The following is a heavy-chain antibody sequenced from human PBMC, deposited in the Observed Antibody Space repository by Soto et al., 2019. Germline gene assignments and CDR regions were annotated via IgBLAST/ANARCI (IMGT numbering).Heavy chain of an antibody. CDR1: VFTFSNYA. CDR3: AKDPAYSSPTVFDY. CDR2: ISDSGGST. V-gene: IGHV3-23*01. Sequence: GSLRLSCAASVFTFSNYAMNWVRQAPGKGLEWVSGISDSGGSTYYADSVKGRFTISRDNSKNTLYLQMNSLRAEDTAVYYCAKDPAYSSPTVFDYWGQGSLVTVSS. J-gene: IGHJ4*02. D-gene: IGHD6-13*01.